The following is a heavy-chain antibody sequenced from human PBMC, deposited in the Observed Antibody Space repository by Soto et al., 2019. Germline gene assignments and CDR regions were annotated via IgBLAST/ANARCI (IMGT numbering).Heavy chain of an antibody. Sequence: NPSETLSLTCTVSGGSISSYYWSWIRQPPGKGLEWIGYIYYSGSTNYNPSLKSRVTISVDTSKNQFSLKLSSVTAADTAVYYCARAVFGVVKVFDYWGQGTLVTVSS. V-gene: IGHV4-59*01. CDR3: ARAVFGVVKVFDY. CDR1: GGSISSYY. CDR2: IYYSGST. J-gene: IGHJ4*02. D-gene: IGHD3-3*01.